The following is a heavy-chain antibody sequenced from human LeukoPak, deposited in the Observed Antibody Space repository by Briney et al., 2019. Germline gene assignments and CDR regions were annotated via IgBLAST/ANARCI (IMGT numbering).Heavy chain of an antibody. CDR2: ISSSGGNT. D-gene: IGHD6-19*01. CDR3: ARRAASSGYYFDQ. V-gene: IGHV3-23*01. Sequence: GGSLRLSRAASGFTFSSYAMTWVRQGPGKGLEWVSTISSSGGNTYNADSVKGRFTISRDNSKNTLYLQMNSLRAEDTAVYYCARRAASSGYYFDQWGQGTLVTVSS. J-gene: IGHJ4*02. CDR1: GFTFSSYA.